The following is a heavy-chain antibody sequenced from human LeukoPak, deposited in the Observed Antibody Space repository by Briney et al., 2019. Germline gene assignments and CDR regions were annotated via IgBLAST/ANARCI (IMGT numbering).Heavy chain of an antibody. CDR3: ARAGYCSSTSCYRYYYYGMDV. CDR2: IIPIFGTA. V-gene: IGHV1-69*13. CDR1: GGTFSSYA. J-gene: IGHJ6*02. D-gene: IGHD2-2*01. Sequence: ASVKVSCKASGGTFSSYAISWVRQAPGQGLEWMGGIIPIFGTANYAQKFQGRVTITADESTSIAYMELSSLRSEDTAVYYCARAGYCSSTSCYRYYYYGMDVWGQGTTVTVSS.